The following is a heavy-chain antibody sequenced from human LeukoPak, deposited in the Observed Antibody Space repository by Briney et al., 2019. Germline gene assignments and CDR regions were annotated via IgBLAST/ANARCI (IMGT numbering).Heavy chain of an antibody. D-gene: IGHD1-14*01. CDR3: ARGVEPLAANTLAY. J-gene: IGHJ4*02. Sequence: GGSLRLSCAASGFTVITNDMTWVRPAPGKGLEWVSVLNSDGNTKYADSVQGRFTISRDNSKNTLYLEMNSLSPDDTAVYYCARGVEPLAANTLAYWGQGTLVTVSS. CDR1: GFTVITND. CDR2: LNSDGNT. V-gene: IGHV3-53*01.